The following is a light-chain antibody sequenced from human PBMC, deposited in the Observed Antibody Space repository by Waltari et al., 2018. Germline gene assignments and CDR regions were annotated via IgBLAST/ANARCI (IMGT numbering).Light chain of an antibody. CDR1: VSNIESNA. V-gene: IGLV1-44*01. CDR2: FNN. J-gene: IGLJ2*01. Sequence: QSVLTQPPSVSGTPGQRITISCSGSVSNIESNAVNWYQQLPGAAPKLLMYFNNQRPSGVPVRFSGSKSGTSASLAISGRQSEDEADYYCAAWDDTLNGVLFGGGTKLTVL. CDR3: AAWDDTLNGVL.